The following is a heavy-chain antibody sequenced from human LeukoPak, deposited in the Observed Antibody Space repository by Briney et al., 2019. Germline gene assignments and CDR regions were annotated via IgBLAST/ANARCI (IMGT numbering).Heavy chain of an antibody. Sequence: GGSLRLSCAVSGFTITTYSMYWVRQAPGKGLEWVSGISGGGGTIYYADSVKGRFTISRDNSKNTLYLQMNSLRAEDTAVYYCAKDGYYDSSAYYYVRYFDLWGRGTLVTVSS. D-gene: IGHD3-22*01. CDR2: ISGGGGTI. CDR1: GFTITTYS. CDR3: AKDGYYDSSAYYYVRYFDL. V-gene: IGHV3-23*01. J-gene: IGHJ2*01.